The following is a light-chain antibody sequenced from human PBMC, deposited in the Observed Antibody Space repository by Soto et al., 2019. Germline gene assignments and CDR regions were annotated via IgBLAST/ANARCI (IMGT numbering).Light chain of an antibody. J-gene: IGKJ3*01. CDR2: GAS. Sequence: VVLTHSPATLSLSPGERATLSCRANQPVSANYLAWYQQKPGQAPRLLIYGASSRATGIADRFSGSGSGTDFTLTIRRLEPEDFAVFYCHQYGSSPFTFGPGTKVDIK. CDR3: HQYGSSPFT. V-gene: IGKV3-20*01. CDR1: QPVSANY.